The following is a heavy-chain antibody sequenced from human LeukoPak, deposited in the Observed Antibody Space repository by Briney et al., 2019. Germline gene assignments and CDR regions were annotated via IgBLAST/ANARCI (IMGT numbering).Heavy chain of an antibody. J-gene: IGHJ6*02. CDR3: AREFIGVTPQNYGMDV. V-gene: IGHV3-30-3*01. CDR2: ISYDGSNK. Sequence: GGSLRLSCAASGFTFSSYAMSWVRQAPGKGLEWVAVISYDGSNKYYADSVKGRFTISRDNSKNTLYLQMNSLRAEDTAVYYCAREFIGVTPQNYGMDVWGQGTTVTVSS. D-gene: IGHD2-21*02. CDR1: GFTFSSYA.